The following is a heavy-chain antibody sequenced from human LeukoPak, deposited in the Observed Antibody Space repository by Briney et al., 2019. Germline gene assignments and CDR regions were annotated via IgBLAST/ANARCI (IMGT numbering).Heavy chain of an antibody. D-gene: IGHD6-13*01. J-gene: IGHJ4*02. Sequence: GASVKVSCKASGFTFTSSAMQWVRQARGQRLEWIGWIVVGSGNTSYAQKFQERVTITRDMSTSTAYMELSSLRSEDTAVYYCAASSKISSVSIDYWGQGTLVTVSS. CDR3: AASSKISSVSIDY. CDR1: GFTFTSSA. V-gene: IGHV1-58*02. CDR2: IVVGSGNT.